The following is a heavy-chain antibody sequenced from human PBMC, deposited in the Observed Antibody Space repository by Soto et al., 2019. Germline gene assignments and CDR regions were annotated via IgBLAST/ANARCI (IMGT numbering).Heavy chain of an antibody. V-gene: IGHV3-43*01. CDR3: AKDKSLYYYGMDV. CDR2: ISWDGGST. J-gene: IGHJ6*02. Sequence: ESGGVVVQPGGSLRLSCAASGFTFDDYTMHWVRQAPGKGLEWVSLISWDGGSTYYADSVKGRFTISRDNSKNSLYLQMNSLRTEDTALYYCAKDKSLYYYGMDVWGQGTTVTVSS. CDR1: GFTFDDYT.